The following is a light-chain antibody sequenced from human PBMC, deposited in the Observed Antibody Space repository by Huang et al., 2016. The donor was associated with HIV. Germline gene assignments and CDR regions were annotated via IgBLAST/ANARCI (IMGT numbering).Light chain of an antibody. V-gene: IGKV3-11*01. CDR2: DAF. Sequence: EIVLTQSPATLSLSPGERATLSCRASQSINYYSAWYQQKPGQAPRLLIYDAFNRATGIPARFSGSGSGTDFTLTISSLEPEDFAVYYCQQRNNWPPVYTFGQGTKLEIK. CDR1: QSINYY. J-gene: IGKJ2*01. CDR3: QQRNNWPPVYT.